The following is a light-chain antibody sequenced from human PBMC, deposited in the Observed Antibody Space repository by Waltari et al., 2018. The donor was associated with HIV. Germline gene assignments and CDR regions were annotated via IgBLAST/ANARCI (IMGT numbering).Light chain of an antibody. Sequence: EAGLTQPPATPSLSPGERVTPTCQAMQSTPSHSLTWDQQKPCQGPRLLIYGASNSATDIPQMFSRSGYGADYSLTVSRLETEGFAVFCGEQNGRSPYTFEQGPKVEI. V-gene: IGKV3-20*01. CDR2: GAS. J-gene: IGKJ2*01. CDR3: EQNGRSPYT. CDR1: QSTPSHS.